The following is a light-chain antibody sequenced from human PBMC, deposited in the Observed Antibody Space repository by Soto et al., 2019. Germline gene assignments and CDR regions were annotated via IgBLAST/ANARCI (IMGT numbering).Light chain of an antibody. CDR3: QQYNNWPPIT. CDR1: QSVSSY. V-gene: IGKV3-15*01. J-gene: IGKJ5*01. CDR2: GVS. Sequence: VLTQSPATLSLSPGERATLSCRASQSVSSYLAWYQQKPGQAPRLLIYGVSTRATGIPARFSGSGSGTEFTLTISSLQSEDFAVYYCQQYNNWPPITFGQGTRLEIK.